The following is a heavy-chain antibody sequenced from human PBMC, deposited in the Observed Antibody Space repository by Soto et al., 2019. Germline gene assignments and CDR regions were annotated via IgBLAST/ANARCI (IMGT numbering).Heavy chain of an antibody. CDR3: AREAMTTVNYYYYGMDV. CDR1: GGSMSSGGYY. D-gene: IGHD4-17*01. J-gene: IGHJ6*02. CDR2: IYYSGST. V-gene: IGHV4-31*03. Sequence: SETLSLTCPVSGGSMSSGGYYWSWIRQHPGKGLEWIGYIYYSGSTYYNPSLKSRVTISVDTSKNQFSLKLSSVTAADTAVYYCAREAMTTVNYYYYGMDVWGQGTTVTVSS.